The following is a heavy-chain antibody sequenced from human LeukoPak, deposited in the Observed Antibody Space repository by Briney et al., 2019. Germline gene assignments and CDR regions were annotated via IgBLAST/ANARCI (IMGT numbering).Heavy chain of an antibody. J-gene: IGHJ4*02. CDR3: TRVRDSSGYYDY. V-gene: IGHV3-49*04. CDR1: GFTFGDYA. CDR2: IRSKAYGGTT. D-gene: IGHD3-22*01. Sequence: GGSLRLSCTASGFTFGDYAMSWVRQAPGKGLEWVGFIRSKAYGGTTEYAASVKGRFTISRDDSKSIAYLQMNSLKTEDTAVYYCTRVRDSSGYYDYWGQGTLVTVSS.